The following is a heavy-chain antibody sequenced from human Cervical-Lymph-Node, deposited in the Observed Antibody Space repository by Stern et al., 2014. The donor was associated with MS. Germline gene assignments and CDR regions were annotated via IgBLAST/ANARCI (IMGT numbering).Heavy chain of an antibody. D-gene: IGHD2-15*01. Sequence: QLAQSGAGVKKRGASVEVSCKASGYTFTSYGISWQRQAPGQGLERMGWISAYNGNTNYAQKLQGRVTMTTDTSTSTAYMELRSLRSDDTAVYYCARGLLGSENAFDIWGQGTMVTVSS. CDR1: GYTFTSYG. CDR3: ARGLLGSENAFDI. CDR2: ISAYNGNT. J-gene: IGHJ3*02. V-gene: IGHV1-18*01.